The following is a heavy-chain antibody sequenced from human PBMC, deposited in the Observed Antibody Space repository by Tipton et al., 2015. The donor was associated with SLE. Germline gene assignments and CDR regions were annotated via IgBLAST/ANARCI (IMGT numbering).Heavy chain of an antibody. CDR2: INHSGST. D-gene: IGHD6-13*01. Sequence: TLSLTCTVSGGSISSSSYYWSWIRQPPGKGLEWIGEINHSGSTNYNPSLKSRVTISVDTSKNQFSLKLSSVTAADTAVYYCARGGYSLGAFDIWGQGTMVTVSS. CDR1: GGSISSSSYY. CDR3: ARGGYSLGAFDI. V-gene: IGHV4-39*07. J-gene: IGHJ3*02.